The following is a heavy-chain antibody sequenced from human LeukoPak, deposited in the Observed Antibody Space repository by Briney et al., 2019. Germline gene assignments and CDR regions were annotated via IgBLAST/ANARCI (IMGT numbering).Heavy chain of an antibody. D-gene: IGHD3-22*01. CDR3: ATTSYYYDSSGYDTPQAFDI. J-gene: IGHJ3*02. CDR2: IYYSGST. CDR1: GGSISSSSYY. Sequence: TSETLSLTCTVSGGSISSSSYYWGWIRQPPGKGLEWIGSIYYSGSTYYNPSLKSRVTISVDTSKNQFSLKLSSVTAADTAVYYCATTSYYYDSSGYDTPQAFDIWGQGTMVTVSS. V-gene: IGHV4-39*01.